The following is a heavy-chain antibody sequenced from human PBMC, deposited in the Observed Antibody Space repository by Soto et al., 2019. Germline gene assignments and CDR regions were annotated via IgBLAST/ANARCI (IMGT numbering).Heavy chain of an antibody. Sequence: VQLLESGGGLVQPGGSLRLSCAASGFTFSNYAMSWVRQAPGKGLEWVSAVSGSGGNTYYADSVQGRFTISRDNSKNMLNLQMNSLRAEDTAVYYCAKLNLFVSAAAGRGPFDYWGQGTVVTVSS. CDR2: VSGSGGNT. CDR1: GFTFSNYA. J-gene: IGHJ4*02. D-gene: IGHD6-13*01. CDR3: AKLNLFVSAAAGRGPFDY. V-gene: IGHV3-23*01.